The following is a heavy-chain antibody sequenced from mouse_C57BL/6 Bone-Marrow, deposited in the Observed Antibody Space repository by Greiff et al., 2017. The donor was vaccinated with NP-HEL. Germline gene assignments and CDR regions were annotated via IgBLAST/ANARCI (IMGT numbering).Heavy chain of an antibody. J-gene: IGHJ3*01. CDR2: IDPSDSYP. D-gene: IGHD1-1*01. CDR3: ARRYYGSSYAWFAY. CDR1: GYTFTSYW. V-gene: IGHV1-69*01. Sequence: QVQLQQPGAELVMPGASVKLSCKASGYTFTSYWMHWVKQRPGQGLEWIGEIDPSDSYPNYTQKFKGKSTLTVDKSSSTAYMQLSSLTSEDSAVYYCARRYYGSSYAWFAYWGQGTLVTVSA.